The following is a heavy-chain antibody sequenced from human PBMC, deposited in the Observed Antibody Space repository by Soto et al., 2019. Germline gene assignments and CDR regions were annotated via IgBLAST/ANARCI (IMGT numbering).Heavy chain of an antibody. D-gene: IGHD6-13*01. V-gene: IGHV4-34*01. J-gene: IGHJ2*01. CDR2: INHSGST. CDR3: ARGRRVWYFDL. CDR1: GGSFSGYY. Sequence: QVQLQQWGAGLLKPSETLSLTCAVSGGSFSGYYWSWIRQPPGKGLEWSGEINHSGSTNYNPSLKSRVTISVDTSKNQFALKMSSLTAADTAVYYCARGRRVWYFDLWGRGTLVTVSS.